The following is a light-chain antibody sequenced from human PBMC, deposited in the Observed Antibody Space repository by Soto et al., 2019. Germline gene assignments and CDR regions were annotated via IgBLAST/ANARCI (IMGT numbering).Light chain of an antibody. J-gene: IGKJ1*01. Sequence: IVITQAPATLSVSPGGGATLSCRASQSLSTNLAWYQHKPGQAPRLLIYGASTRATGTPDRFSGSGSGTEFTLTISSLQSEDFAIYYCQQYNIWPPWTFGQGTKVDIK. CDR2: GAS. V-gene: IGKV3-15*01. CDR1: QSLSTN. CDR3: QQYNIWPPWT.